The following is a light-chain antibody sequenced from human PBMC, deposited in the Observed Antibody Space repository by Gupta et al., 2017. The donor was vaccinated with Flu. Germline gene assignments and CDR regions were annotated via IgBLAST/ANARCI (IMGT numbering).Light chain of an antibody. J-gene: IGKJ2*01. Sequence: SSLSASVGDKVTITCRASETINTYLIWYQQKPGRAPKLLIYGASTLQSGVPSRFSGSGSGTYFTLTISSRQPEDFATYYCQKSYGIPPDTFGQGTRLEIK. CDR2: GAS. CDR1: ETINTY. CDR3: QKSYGIPPDT. V-gene: IGKV1-39*01.